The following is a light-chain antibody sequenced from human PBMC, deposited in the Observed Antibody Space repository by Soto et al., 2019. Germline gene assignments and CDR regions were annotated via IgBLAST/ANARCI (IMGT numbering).Light chain of an antibody. Sequence: EIVLTQSPATLSVSPGERATLSCRASQSVTRYVAWYQHKPGQAPRLLVYDASARAAGVPARFSGSGSGTDFTLTISSLEPEYFAIYYCQQRSNWPRTFGGGTKVDIK. CDR3: QQRSNWPRT. CDR2: DAS. CDR1: QSVTRY. V-gene: IGKV3-11*01. J-gene: IGKJ4*01.